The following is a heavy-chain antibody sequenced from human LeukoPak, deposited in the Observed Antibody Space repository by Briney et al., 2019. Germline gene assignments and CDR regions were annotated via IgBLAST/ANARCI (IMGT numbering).Heavy chain of an antibody. D-gene: IGHD6-6*01. V-gene: IGHV4-61*02. CDR1: GGSISSGSYY. CDR2: IYTSGST. J-gene: IGHJ3*02. CDR3: ARDSSIAARLHAFDI. Sequence: SETLSLTCTVSGGSISSGSYYWSWIRQPAGKGLEWIGRIYTSGSTNYNPSLKSRVTISVDTSKNQFSLKLSSVTAADTAVYYCARDSSIAARLHAFDIWGQGTMVTVSS.